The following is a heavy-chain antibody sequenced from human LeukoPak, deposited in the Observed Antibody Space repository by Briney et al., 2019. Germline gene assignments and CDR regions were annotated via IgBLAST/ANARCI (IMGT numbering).Heavy chain of an antibody. CDR3: AKGSGSWADY. CDR2: ISGSGGSA. Sequence: PGWSLRLSCAASGFNFDAHAMHWVRQAPGKGLEWVSGISGSGGSADYADSVRGRFTISRDNGKKYLFLQMNNLRPEDTALYYCAKGSGSWADYWGQGALVTVSS. CDR1: GFNFDAHA. V-gene: IGHV3-9*01. J-gene: IGHJ4*02. D-gene: IGHD3-16*01.